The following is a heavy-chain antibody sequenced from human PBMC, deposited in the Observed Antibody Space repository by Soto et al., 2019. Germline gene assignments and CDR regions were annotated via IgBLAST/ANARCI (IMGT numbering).Heavy chain of an antibody. CDR1: GYTFTSYW. Sequence: GESLKISCHASGYTFTSYWSGWGRQKPGKGLEWMGIIYPGDSDTRYSPSFQGQVTISADKSISTAYLQWSSLKASDTAMYYCARRPNYXYFGMDVWGQGTTVTVSS. CDR3: ARRPNYXYFGMDV. CDR2: IYPGDSDT. V-gene: IGHV5-51*01. J-gene: IGHJ6*02.